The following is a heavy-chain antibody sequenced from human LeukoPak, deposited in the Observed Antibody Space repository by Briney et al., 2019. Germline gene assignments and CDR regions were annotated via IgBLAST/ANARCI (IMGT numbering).Heavy chain of an antibody. D-gene: IGHD7-27*01. V-gene: IGHV4-59*11. Sequence: PSETLSLTCTVSGVSMTSHYWTWIRQSPGKGLEWIGHIFYTGSPTYKASLKSRVTISVDRSKNQFSLKLSSVTAADTAVYYCARLELGMGWYFDLWGRGTLVTVSS. J-gene: IGHJ2*01. CDR1: GVSMTSHY. CDR2: IFYTGSP. CDR3: ARLELGMGWYFDL.